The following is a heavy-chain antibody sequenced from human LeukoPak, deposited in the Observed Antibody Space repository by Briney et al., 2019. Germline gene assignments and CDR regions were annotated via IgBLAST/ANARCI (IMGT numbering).Heavy chain of an antibody. CDR3: ASALYCGGDCYSGRYFFDY. Sequence: PLASVKVSCKASGYTFTSYYMHWVRQAPGQGLEWMGIINPSGGSTSYAQKFQGRVTMTRDTSTSTIYMELSSLRFEDTAVYYCASALYCGGDCYSGRYFFDYWGQGTLVTVSS. J-gene: IGHJ4*02. CDR1: GYTFTSYY. CDR2: INPSGGST. V-gene: IGHV1-46*01. D-gene: IGHD2-21*02.